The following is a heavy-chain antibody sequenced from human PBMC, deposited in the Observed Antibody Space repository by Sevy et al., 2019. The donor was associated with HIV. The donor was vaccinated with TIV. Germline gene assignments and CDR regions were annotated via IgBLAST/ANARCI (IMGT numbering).Heavy chain of an antibody. J-gene: IGHJ4*02. D-gene: IGHD3-10*01. Sequence: GESLRLSCAASGFTFSSYGMHWVRQAPGKGLEWVAFIRYDGSNKYYADSVKGRFTISRDNSKNTLYLQMNSLRAEDTAVYYCAKDGQGSGSYYNGAPGFDYWGQGTLVTVSS. CDR1: GFTFSSYG. CDR2: IRYDGSNK. V-gene: IGHV3-30*02. CDR3: AKDGQGSGSYYNGAPGFDY.